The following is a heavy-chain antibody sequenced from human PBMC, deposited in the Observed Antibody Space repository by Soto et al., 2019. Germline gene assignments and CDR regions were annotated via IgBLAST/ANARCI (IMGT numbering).Heavy chain of an antibody. D-gene: IGHD6-13*01. J-gene: IGHJ4*02. CDR2: ISYDGSNK. Sequence: GGSLRLSCAASGFTFSSYGMHWVRQAPGKGLEWVAVISYDGSNKYYADSVKGRFTISRDNSKNTLYLQMNSLRAEDTAVYYCAKDSSSWYLTLDYWGQGTLVTVSS. CDR1: GFTFSSYG. V-gene: IGHV3-30*18. CDR3: AKDSSSWYLTLDY.